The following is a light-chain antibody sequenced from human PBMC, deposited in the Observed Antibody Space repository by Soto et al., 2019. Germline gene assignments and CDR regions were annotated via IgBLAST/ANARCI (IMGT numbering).Light chain of an antibody. Sequence: SYELTQPPSVSVSPGQTASITCSGDKSGDKYACWYQQKPGQSPVLVIYQDSKRPSGIPERFSGSNSGNTATLTIRGTQAMDEAYYYCQAWDSSTAVFGGGTQLTVL. V-gene: IGLV3-1*01. CDR3: QAWDSSTAV. CDR1: KSGDKY. CDR2: QDS. J-gene: IGLJ7*01.